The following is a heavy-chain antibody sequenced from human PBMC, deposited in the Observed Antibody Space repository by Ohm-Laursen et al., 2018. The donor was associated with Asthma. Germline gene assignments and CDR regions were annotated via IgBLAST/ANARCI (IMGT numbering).Heavy chain of an antibody. CDR1: GFTFSTFG. V-gene: IGHV3-23*01. J-gene: IGHJ4*02. CDR3: AKEDSSGSD. D-gene: IGHD3-22*01. CDR2: ISGSGSPI. Sequence: SLRLSCAASGFTFSTFGMNWVRQAPGEGLEWVSHISGSGSPIFYADSVKGRFTISRDNSKNTLYLQMNSLRAEDTAVYYCAKEDSSGSDWGQGTLVTVSS.